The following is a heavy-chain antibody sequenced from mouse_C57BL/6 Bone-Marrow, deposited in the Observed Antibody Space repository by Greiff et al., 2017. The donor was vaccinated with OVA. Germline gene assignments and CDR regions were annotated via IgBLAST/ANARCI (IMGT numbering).Heavy chain of an antibody. J-gene: IGHJ2*01. Sequence: DVQLVESGGDLVKPGGSLKLSCAASGFTFSSYGMSWVRQTPDKRLEWVATLSSGGSYTYYPDSVKGRFTISRDNAKNTLYLQMSSLKSEDTAMYYCARRQGLYYFDYWGQGTTLTVSS. D-gene: IGHD6-1*01. V-gene: IGHV5-6*01. CDR3: ARRQGLYYFDY. CDR2: LSSGGSYT. CDR1: GFTFSSYG.